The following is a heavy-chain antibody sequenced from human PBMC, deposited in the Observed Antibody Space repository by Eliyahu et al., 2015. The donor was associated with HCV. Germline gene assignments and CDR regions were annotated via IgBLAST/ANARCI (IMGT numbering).Heavy chain of an antibody. CDR3: AKVRTGCFDY. CDR2: IYSGGSTT. J-gene: IGHJ4*02. V-gene: IGHV3-23*03. Sequence: EVQLLESGGGLVQPGGSXXLSCAASGFTFSSYAXXWGRQAPGKGLEWVSVIYSGGSTTYYADSVKGRFTISRDNSKNTLYLQMNSLRAEDTAVYYCAKVRTGCFDYWGQGTLVTVSS. CDR1: GFTFSSYA. D-gene: IGHD2-8*01.